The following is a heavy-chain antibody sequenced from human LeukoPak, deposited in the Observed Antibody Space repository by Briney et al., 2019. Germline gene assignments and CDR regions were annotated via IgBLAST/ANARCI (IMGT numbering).Heavy chain of an antibody. J-gene: IGHJ4*02. CDR3: ARAEDCGGDCYHFDY. CDR2: IYYSGST. CDR1: GGSISSCY. V-gene: IGHV4-59*01. Sequence: SSETLSLTCTVSGGSISSCYWSWIRQPPGKGLEWIGYIYYSGSTNYNPSLKSRVTISVDTSKNQFSLKLSSVTAADTAVYYCARAEDCGGDCYHFDYWGQGTLVTVSS. D-gene: IGHD2-21*02.